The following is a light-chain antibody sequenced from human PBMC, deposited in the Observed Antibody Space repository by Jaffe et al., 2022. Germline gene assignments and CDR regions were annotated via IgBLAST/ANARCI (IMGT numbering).Light chain of an antibody. V-gene: IGKV3-11*01. CDR1: QSVSSY. Sequence: EIVLTQSPATLSLSPGERATLSCRASQSVSSYLGWYQQKPGQAPRLLIFDASNRATGIPARFSGSGSGTDFTLTISSLEPEDFAVYYCQQRGNWPLTFGGGTKVEIK. CDR2: DAS. J-gene: IGKJ4*01. CDR3: QQRGNWPLT.